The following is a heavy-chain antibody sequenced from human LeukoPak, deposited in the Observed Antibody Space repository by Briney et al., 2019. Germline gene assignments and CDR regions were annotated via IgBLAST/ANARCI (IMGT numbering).Heavy chain of an antibody. CDR2: INPDGSST. Sequence: GGSLRLSCAASGFTFSSYWMHWVRQAPGKGLVWVSRINPDGSSTTYADSVKGRFTISRDNSKNTLYLQMNSLRAEDTAVYYCARSIAVAGYYFDYWGQGTLVTVSS. CDR1: GFTFSSYW. V-gene: IGHV3-74*01. J-gene: IGHJ4*02. CDR3: ARSIAVAGYYFDY. D-gene: IGHD6-19*01.